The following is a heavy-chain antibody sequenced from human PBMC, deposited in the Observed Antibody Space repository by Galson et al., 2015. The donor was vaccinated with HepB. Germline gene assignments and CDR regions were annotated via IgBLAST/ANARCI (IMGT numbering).Heavy chain of an antibody. CDR2: IKQDGSEK. Sequence: SLRLSCAASGFTFSSYWMSWVRQAPGKGLEWVANIKQDGSEKYYVDSVKGRFTISRDNAKNSLYLQMNSLRAEDTAVYYCARDMGRFLVMGAFDIWGQGTMVTVSS. CDR3: ARDMGRFLVMGAFDI. CDR1: GFTFSSYW. V-gene: IGHV3-7*05. D-gene: IGHD3-3*01. J-gene: IGHJ3*02.